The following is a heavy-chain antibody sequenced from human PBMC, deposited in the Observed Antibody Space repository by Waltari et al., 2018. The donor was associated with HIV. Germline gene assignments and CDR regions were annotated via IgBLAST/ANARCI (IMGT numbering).Heavy chain of an antibody. V-gene: IGHV1-8*01. D-gene: IGHD2-2*01. CDR1: GYTLTSYD. Sequence: QVQLVQSGAGVKKPGASVKVSCKASGYTLTSYDINWVRKATGQGLEWMGWMNPNSGNTGYAQKFQGRVTMTRNTSISTAYMELSSLRSEDTAVYYCARLGYCSSTSCYYYYYYGMDVWGQGTTVTVSS. CDR2: MNPNSGNT. J-gene: IGHJ6*02. CDR3: ARLGYCSSTSCYYYYYYGMDV.